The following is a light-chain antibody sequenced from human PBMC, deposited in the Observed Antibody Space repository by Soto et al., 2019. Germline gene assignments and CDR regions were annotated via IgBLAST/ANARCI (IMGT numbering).Light chain of an antibody. CDR3: QQYDTSAT. V-gene: IGKV3-20*01. J-gene: IGKJ2*01. CDR2: GAS. CDR1: RSVSASY. Sequence: EIVLTQSPGTLSLSPGERATLSCRASRSVSASYLAWYQQKPGQAPRLLIYGASSRATGFPDRFSGSGSGTDFTLTSSRLEPEDSAVYYCQQYDTSATFGQGTKLEI.